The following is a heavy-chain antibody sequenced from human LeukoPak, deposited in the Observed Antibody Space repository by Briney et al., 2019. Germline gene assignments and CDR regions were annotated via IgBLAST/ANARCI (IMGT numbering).Heavy chain of an antibody. CDR2: TYYRSKWSN. D-gene: IGHD3-10*01. J-gene: IGHJ4*02. CDR1: GDSVSSNSAA. V-gene: IGHV6-1*01. Sequence: SQTLSLTCAISGDSVSSNSAALNWFRQTPSRGLEWLGRTYYRSKWSNDYAVSVKSRITINPDTSKNQFSLQLNSVTPEDTALYYCARGLGSGRYDYWGQGTLVTVSS. CDR3: ARGLGSGRYDY.